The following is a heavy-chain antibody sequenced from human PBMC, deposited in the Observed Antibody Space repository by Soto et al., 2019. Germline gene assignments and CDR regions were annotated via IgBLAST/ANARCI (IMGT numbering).Heavy chain of an antibody. V-gene: IGHV3-74*01. D-gene: IGHD3-10*01. CDR3: ARGVRGHYGKDV. J-gene: IGHJ6*02. Sequence: EVQLVESGGGLVQPGGSLRLSCAASGFTFNNYWIHWVRQAPGKGPMWVSRINGDGTTTNYADSVKGRFAISRDNAKNTVYLKMNSLRAEDTALYFCARGVRGHYGKDVWGQGPTVTVSS. CDR2: INGDGTTT. CDR1: GFTFNNYW.